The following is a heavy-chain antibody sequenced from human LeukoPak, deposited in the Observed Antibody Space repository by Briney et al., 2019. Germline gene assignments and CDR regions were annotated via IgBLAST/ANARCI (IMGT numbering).Heavy chain of an antibody. D-gene: IGHD5-24*01. CDR2: IRYDGSNK. V-gene: IGHV3-30*02. CDR3: AKNGDGYNYDYYYYMDV. Sequence: GGSLRLSCAASGFTFSSYGMHWVRQAPGKGLEWMTFIRYDGSNKYYADSVKGRFTISRDNSKNTVYLQMNSLRAEDTAVYYCAKNGDGYNYDYYYYMDVWGKGTTVTVSS. CDR1: GFTFSSYG. J-gene: IGHJ6*03.